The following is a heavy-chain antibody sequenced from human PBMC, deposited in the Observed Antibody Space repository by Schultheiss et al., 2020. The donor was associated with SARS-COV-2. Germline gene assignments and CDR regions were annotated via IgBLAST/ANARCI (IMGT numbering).Heavy chain of an antibody. CDR2: ISYDVSNK. D-gene: IGHD5-12*01. Sequence: GGSLRLSCAASGFTFSSYAMHWVRQAPGKGLEWVAVISYDVSNKYYADSVKGRFTISRDNSKNTLYLQMNSLRAEDTAVYYCAREGISERGYSGYDPPRERYYYYMDVWGKGTTVTVSS. CDR1: GFTFSSYA. CDR3: AREGISERGYSGYDPPRERYYYYMDV. J-gene: IGHJ6*03. V-gene: IGHV3-30*04.